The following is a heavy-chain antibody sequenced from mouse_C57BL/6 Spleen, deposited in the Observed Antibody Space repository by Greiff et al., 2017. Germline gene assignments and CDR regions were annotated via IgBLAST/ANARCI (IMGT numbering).Heavy chain of an antibody. V-gene: IGHV5-4*03. D-gene: IGHD1-1*01. J-gene: IGHJ4*01. Sequence: EVKLMESGGGLVKPGGSLKLSCAASGFTFSSYAMSWVRQTPEKRLEWVATISDGGSYTYYPDNVKGRFTISRDNAKNNLYLQMSHLKSEDTAMYYCARYYGSSPYYYAMDYWGQGTSVTVSS. CDR3: ARYYGSSPYYYAMDY. CDR2: ISDGGSYT. CDR1: GFTFSSYA.